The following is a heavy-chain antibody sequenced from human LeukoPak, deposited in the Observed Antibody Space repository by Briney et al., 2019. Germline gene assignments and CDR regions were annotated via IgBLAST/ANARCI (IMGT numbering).Heavy chain of an antibody. J-gene: IGHJ5*02. CDR3: ATDFYDST. V-gene: IGHV3-15*07. CDR2: IRSNSDGGTI. D-gene: IGHD3-22*01. Sequence: GGSLRLSCAASGFTVSSSFIYWVRRAPGKGLEWVGRIRSNSDGGTIDYAAPVKGRFTLSRDDSKTTLYLQMNSLQTEDTAVYYCATDFYDSTWGQGTLVTVSS. CDR1: GFTVSSSF.